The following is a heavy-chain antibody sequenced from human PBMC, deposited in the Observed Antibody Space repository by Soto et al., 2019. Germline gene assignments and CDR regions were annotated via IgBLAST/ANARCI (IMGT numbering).Heavy chain of an antibody. CDR1: GFTFNNYA. D-gene: IGHD3-22*01. CDR3: ARDRVYYYDSSGYYNFEY. V-gene: IGHV3-30*09. Sequence: QVQLVESGGGVVQPGRSLRLSCAASGFTFNNYAMHWVRQAPGKGLEWVAVISCDGNNQYYADSVKGRFAISRDNSKNTLYLQMNSLRDEDTAVYYCARDRVYYYDSSGYYNFEYWGQGSLVTVSS. CDR2: ISCDGNNQ. J-gene: IGHJ4*02.